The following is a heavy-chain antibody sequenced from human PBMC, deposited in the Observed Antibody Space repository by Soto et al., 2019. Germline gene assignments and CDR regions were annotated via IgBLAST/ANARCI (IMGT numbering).Heavy chain of an antibody. CDR1: GGFISSGGYY. CDR2: IYYSGST. V-gene: IGHV4-31*03. CDR3: AREPTVSYYYYYGMDV. Sequence: SETLSLTCTVSGGFISSGGYYWSWIRQHPGKGLEWIGYIYYSGSTYYNPSLKSRVTISVDTSKNQFSLKLSSVTAADTAVYYCAREPTVSYYYYYGMDVWGQGTTVTVSS. J-gene: IGHJ6*02. D-gene: IGHD4-17*01.